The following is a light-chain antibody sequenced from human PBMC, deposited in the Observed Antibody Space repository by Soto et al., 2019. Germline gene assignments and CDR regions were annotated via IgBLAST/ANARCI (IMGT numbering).Light chain of an antibody. V-gene: IGKV1-39*01. CDR3: QQSYTSWWT. Sequence: IQITQSPSSLSASVGDRVSITCRASQSISTHLSWYQQKPGKAPKLLIYAASSLQSWVPSRFTGSGSGTDFTLTISSLQPEDFATYYCQQSYTSWWTFGQGTKVDI. J-gene: IGKJ1*01. CDR1: QSISTH. CDR2: AAS.